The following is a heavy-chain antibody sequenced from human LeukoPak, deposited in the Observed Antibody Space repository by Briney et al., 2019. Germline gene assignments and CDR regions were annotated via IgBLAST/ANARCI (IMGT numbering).Heavy chain of an antibody. CDR1: GDSINSLDL. J-gene: IGHJ4*02. V-gene: IGHV4-4*02. CDR3: AGLVGRYSSGLYYYYFDY. CDR2: RYLSGTI. D-gene: IGHD3-22*01. Sequence: PSETLSLTCTVSGDSINSLDLWSWVRQPPGKGLEWIGERYLSGTIHSNPSVKSRVTISIDKSKNQFFLNLSSVTAADTAVYYCAGLVGRYSSGLYYYYFDYWGQGTLVTVSS.